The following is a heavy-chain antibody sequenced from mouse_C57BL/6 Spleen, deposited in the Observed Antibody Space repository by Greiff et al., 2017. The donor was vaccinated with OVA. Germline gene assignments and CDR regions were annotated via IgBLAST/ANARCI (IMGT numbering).Heavy chain of an antibody. Sequence: VQLQQSGAELVKPGASVKISCKASGYAFSSYWMNWVKQRPGKGLEWIGQIYPGDGDTNYNGKFKGKATLTADKSSSTAYMQLSSLTSEDSAVYFCARRPPYYYGSSYDAMDYWGQGTSVTVSS. CDR2: IYPGDGDT. CDR1: GYAFSSYW. V-gene: IGHV1-80*01. D-gene: IGHD1-1*01. J-gene: IGHJ4*01. CDR3: ARRPPYYYGSSYDAMDY.